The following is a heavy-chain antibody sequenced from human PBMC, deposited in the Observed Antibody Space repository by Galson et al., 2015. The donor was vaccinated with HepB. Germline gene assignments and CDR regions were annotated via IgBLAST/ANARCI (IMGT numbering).Heavy chain of an antibody. Sequence: SLRLSCAASGFTFSSYEMNWVRQAPGKGLEWVSYISSSGSTIYYADSVKGRFTISRDNAKNSLYLQMNSLRAEDTAVYYCARGTITGTSLRGGMDVWGQGTTVIVSS. J-gene: IGHJ6*02. CDR1: GFTFSSYE. D-gene: IGHD1-7*01. CDR3: ARGTITGTSLRGGMDV. V-gene: IGHV3-48*03. CDR2: ISSSGSTI.